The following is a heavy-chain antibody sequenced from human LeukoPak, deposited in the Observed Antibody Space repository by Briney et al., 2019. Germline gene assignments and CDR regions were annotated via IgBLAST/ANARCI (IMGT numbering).Heavy chain of an antibody. Sequence: VASVKVSCKASGYTFTSYYMHWVRQAPGQGLEWMGIINPNSGGTNYAQKFQGRVTMTRDTSISTAYMELSKLRSDDTAVYYCARAGGVGARRTRDFDYWGQGTLVTVSS. CDR2: INPNSGGT. V-gene: IGHV1-2*02. CDR1: GYTFTSYY. J-gene: IGHJ4*02. D-gene: IGHD1-26*01. CDR3: ARAGGVGARRTRDFDY.